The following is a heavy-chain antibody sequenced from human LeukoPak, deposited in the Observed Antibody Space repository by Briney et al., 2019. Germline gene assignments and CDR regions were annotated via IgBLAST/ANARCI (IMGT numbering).Heavy chain of an antibody. D-gene: IGHD3/OR15-3a*01. V-gene: IGHV3-23*01. J-gene: IGHJ4*02. CDR1: GFTFSSYA. Sequence: GGSLRLSCAASGFTFSSYAMSWVRQAPGKGLEWVSAISGSGGSTYYADSVKGRFTISRDNSKNTLYLQMNGLRAEDTAVYYCANAIFALTGRDYWGQGTLVTVSS. CDR2: ISGSGGST. CDR3: ANAIFALTGRDY.